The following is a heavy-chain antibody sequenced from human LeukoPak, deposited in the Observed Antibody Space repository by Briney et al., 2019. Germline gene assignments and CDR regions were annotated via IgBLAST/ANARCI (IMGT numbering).Heavy chain of an antibody. CDR3: ARGPGGVLEWLFYAFDI. CDR1: GGTFSSYA. D-gene: IGHD3-3*01. Sequence: AASVKVSCKASGGTFSSYAISWVRQAPGQGLEWMGGIIPIFGTANYAQKFQGRVTITAGESTSTAYMELSSLRSEDTAVYYCARGPGGVLEWLFYAFDIWGQGTMVTVSS. V-gene: IGHV1-69*13. J-gene: IGHJ3*02. CDR2: IIPIFGTA.